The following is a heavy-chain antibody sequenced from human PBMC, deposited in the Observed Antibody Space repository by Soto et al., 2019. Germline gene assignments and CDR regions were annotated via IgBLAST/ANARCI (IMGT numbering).Heavy chain of an antibody. V-gene: IGHV3-23*01. CDR1: GFTFSSYA. Sequence: GSLRLSCAASGFTFSSYAMSWVRPAPGKGLEWVSAISGSAGSTYYADSVKGRFTISRDNSKNTLYLQMNSLRAEDTAVFYCTKDLWPYLPAGGEFDSWGQGTLVTVSS. CDR2: ISGSAGST. CDR3: TKDLWPYLPAGGEFDS. D-gene: IGHD3-16*01. J-gene: IGHJ4*02.